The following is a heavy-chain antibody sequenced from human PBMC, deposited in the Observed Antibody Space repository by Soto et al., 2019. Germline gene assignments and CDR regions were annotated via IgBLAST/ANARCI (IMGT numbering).Heavy chain of an antibody. J-gene: IGHJ4*02. CDR2: VHSSGGT. CDR3: SSILVGAPRHSGFDT. V-gene: IGHV4-39*02. CDR1: GFSLKNVDYF. Sequence: SETPSLRSTVSGFSLKNVDYFLSWIRPPPGKGLEWIGSVHSSGGTYYNSSLNGRVTISIDTSNNHFSLNLISVTAADTAVYFCSSILVGAPRHSGFDTRGQGTLVTVSS. D-gene: IGHD2-2*01.